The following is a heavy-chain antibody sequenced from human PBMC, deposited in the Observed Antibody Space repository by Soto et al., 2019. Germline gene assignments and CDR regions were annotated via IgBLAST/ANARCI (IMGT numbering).Heavy chain of an antibody. CDR1: GGTFSSYA. V-gene: IGHV1-69*13. D-gene: IGHD2-15*01. CDR2: IIPIFGTA. CDR3: AREEVVIAATVLGYYYYGMDV. J-gene: IGHJ6*02. Sequence: GASVKVSCKASGGTFSSYAISWVRQAPGQGLEWMGGIIPIFGTANYAQKFQGRVTITADESTSTAYMELSSLRSEDTAVYYCAREEVVIAATVLGYYYYGMDVWGQGTTVTVSS.